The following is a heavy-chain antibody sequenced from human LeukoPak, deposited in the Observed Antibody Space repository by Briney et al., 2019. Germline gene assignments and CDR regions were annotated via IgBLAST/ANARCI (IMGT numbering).Heavy chain of an antibody. CDR3: ARIGYYYGSGSYLYFDY. Sequence: SETLSLTCTVSGGSISSGDYYWSWIRQPPGKGLEWIGYIYYSGSTYYNPSLKSRVTISVDTSKNQFSLKLSSVTAADTAVYYCARIGYYYGSGSYLYFDYWGQGTLVTVSS. J-gene: IGHJ4*02. D-gene: IGHD3-10*01. CDR2: IYYSGST. V-gene: IGHV4-30-4*08. CDR1: GGSISSGDYY.